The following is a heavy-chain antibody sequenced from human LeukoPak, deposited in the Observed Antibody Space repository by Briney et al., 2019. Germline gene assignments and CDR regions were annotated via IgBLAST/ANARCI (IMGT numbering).Heavy chain of an antibody. CDR1: GGSISSYY. CDR3: ARDNQRAYSSGPTKGAFDI. V-gene: IGHV4-59*12. J-gene: IGHJ3*02. D-gene: IGHD6-19*01. CDR2: IYYTGST. Sequence: PSETLSLTCSVSGGSISSYYWSWIRQPAGKGLEWIGYIYYTGSTNYNPSLKSRVTISVDTSKNQFSLKLSSVTAADTAVYYCARDNQRAYSSGPTKGAFDIWGQGTMVTVSS.